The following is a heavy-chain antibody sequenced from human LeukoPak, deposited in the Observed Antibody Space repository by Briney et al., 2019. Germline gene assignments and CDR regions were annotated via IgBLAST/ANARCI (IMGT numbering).Heavy chain of an antibody. V-gene: IGHV3-7*04. Sequence: PGGSLRLSCAASGFTFSRYWMSWVQQAPGSGLEWVANIKGDGSEKKYVDSVKGRFTISRDNAKISVYLHMNSLRAEDTAVYYCARHLFTAPFDIWGQGTMVTVSS. D-gene: IGHD3-16*01. CDR3: ARHLFTAPFDI. J-gene: IGHJ3*02. CDR1: GFTFSRYW. CDR2: IKGDGSEK.